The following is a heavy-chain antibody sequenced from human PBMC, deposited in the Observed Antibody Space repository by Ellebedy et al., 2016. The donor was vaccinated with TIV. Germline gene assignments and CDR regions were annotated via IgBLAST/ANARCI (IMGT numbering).Heavy chain of an antibody. CDR3: ARSCSPSCWECLEY. V-gene: IGHV4-59*13. CDR2: LTHTGRT. J-gene: IGHJ4*02. CDR1: GGCFNSYY. D-gene: IGHD2-2*01. Sequence: SETLSLTXTVSGGCFNSYYWTWIRQPPGKGLEWVGHLTHTGRTNYNPSLQSRVAISLDSSKTQFSLELNSVTAADTPVYFCARSCSPSCWECLEYWGQGVLVTVSS.